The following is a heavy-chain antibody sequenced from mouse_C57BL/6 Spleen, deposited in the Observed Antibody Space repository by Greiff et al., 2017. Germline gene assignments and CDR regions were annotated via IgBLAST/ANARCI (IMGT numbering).Heavy chain of an antibody. V-gene: IGHV1-52*01. CDR1: GYTFTSYW. CDR2: IDPSDSET. J-gene: IGHJ2*01. CDR3: ARIEGTYYYGSSYDFDY. Sequence: VQLQQPGAELVRPGSSVKLSCKASGYTFTSYWMHWVKQRPIQGLEWIGNIDPSDSETHYNQKFKDKATLTVDKSSSTAYMQLSSLTSEDSAVYYWARIEGTYYYGSSYDFDYWGQGTTLTVSS. D-gene: IGHD1-1*01.